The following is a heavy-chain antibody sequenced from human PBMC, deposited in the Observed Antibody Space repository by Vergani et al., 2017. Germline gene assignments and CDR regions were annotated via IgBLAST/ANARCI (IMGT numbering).Heavy chain of an antibody. CDR1: GGSIRSSSYY. CDR3: ARRRAAAAGYYYYCMDV. CDR2: IYYSGST. Sequence: QLQLQESGPGLVKPSETLSLTCTVSGGSIRSSSYYWGWIRQPPGKGLEWIGSIYYSGSTYYNPSLKSRVTISVDTSKNQFSLKLSSVTAADTAVYYGARRRAAAAGYYYYCMDVWGQGTTVTVSS. V-gene: IGHV4-39*01. D-gene: IGHD6-13*01. J-gene: IGHJ6*02.